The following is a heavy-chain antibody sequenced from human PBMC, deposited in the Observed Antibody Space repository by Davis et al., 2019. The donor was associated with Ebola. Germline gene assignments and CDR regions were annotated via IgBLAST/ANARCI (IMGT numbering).Heavy chain of an antibody. J-gene: IGHJ4*02. D-gene: IGHD6-13*01. CDR3: ARAAAGTWDFDF. Sequence: GESLKISCAASGFTLSSYGMHWVRQAPGKGLEWVAVIWYDGSNKYYADSVKGRFTISRDNSKNTLYLQMNSLRAEDTAVYYCARAAAGTWDFDFWGQGTLVTVSS. V-gene: IGHV3-33*01. CDR1: GFTLSSYG. CDR2: IWYDGSNK.